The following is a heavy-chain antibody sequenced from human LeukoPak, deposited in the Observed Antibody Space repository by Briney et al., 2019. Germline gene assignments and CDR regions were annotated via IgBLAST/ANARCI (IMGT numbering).Heavy chain of an antibody. V-gene: IGHV1-69*10. Sequence: ASVKVSCKASGGTFSSYAMSWVRQAPGQGLEWMGGIIPIFDITNYAQKFQGRVTITADKSTSTAYMELSSLRSEDTAVYYCASSTTGYSSTPLGYWGQGTLVTVSS. CDR3: ASSTTGYSSTPLGY. D-gene: IGHD6-13*01. J-gene: IGHJ4*02. CDR1: GGTFSSYA. CDR2: IIPIFDIT.